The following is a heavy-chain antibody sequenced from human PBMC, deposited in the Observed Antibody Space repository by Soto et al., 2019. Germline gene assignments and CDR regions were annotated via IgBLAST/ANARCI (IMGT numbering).Heavy chain of an antibody. V-gene: IGHV3-30-3*01. D-gene: IGHD3-22*01. CDR2: ISYDGSNK. Sequence: SLKTSFAASGFTFSSYAMHWVRQAPGKGLEWVAVISYDGSNKYYADSVKGRFTISRDNSKNTLYLQMNSLRAEDTAVYYCARVGNYYDSSGYFDYWGQGTLVTVSS. J-gene: IGHJ4*02. CDR1: GFTFSSYA. CDR3: ARVGNYYDSSGYFDY.